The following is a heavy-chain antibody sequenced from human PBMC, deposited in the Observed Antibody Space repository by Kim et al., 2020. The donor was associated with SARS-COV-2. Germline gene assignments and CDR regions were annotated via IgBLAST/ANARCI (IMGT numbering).Heavy chain of an antibody. Sequence: SVKVSCKASGGTFSSYAISWVRQAPGQGLEWMGRIIPILGIANYAQEFQGRVTITADKSTSTAYMELSSLRSEDTAVYYCARDLLDRGVGFDYWGQGTLVTVSS. CDR1: GGTFSSYA. CDR2: IIPILGIA. D-gene: IGHD3-10*01. V-gene: IGHV1-69*04. J-gene: IGHJ4*02. CDR3: ARDLLDRGVGFDY.